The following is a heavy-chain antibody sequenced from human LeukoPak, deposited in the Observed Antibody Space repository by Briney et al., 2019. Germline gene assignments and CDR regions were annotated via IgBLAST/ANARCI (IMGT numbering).Heavy chain of an antibody. CDR2: IPYDGSNK. J-gene: IGHJ3*01. Sequence: GGSLRLSCAASGFTFSSYAMHWVRQAPGKGLEWVAVIPYDGSNKYYADSVKGRFTISRDNSKNTLYLQMNSLRAEDTAVYYCARDNLAAAGDDNFDFWGQGTMVTVSS. D-gene: IGHD6-13*01. CDR3: ARDNLAAAGDDNFDF. CDR1: GFTFSSYA. V-gene: IGHV3-30-3*01.